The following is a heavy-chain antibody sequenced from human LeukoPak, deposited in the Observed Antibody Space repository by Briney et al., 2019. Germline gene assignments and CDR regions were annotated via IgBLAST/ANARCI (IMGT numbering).Heavy chain of an antibody. Sequence: GGSLRLSCVASGFTFSNYGMHWVRQAPGKGLEWVAFIRYDGSNKYYADSVKGRFTISRDNSKNTLYLQMNNLRAEDTAVYYCAKDPSFRPGYFDYWGQGTLVTVSS. CDR1: GFTFSNYG. CDR2: IRYDGSNK. CDR3: AKDPSFRPGYFDY. V-gene: IGHV3-30*02. J-gene: IGHJ4*02.